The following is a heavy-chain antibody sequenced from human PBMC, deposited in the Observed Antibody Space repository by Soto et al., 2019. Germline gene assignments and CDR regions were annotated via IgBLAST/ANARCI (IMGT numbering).Heavy chain of an antibody. CDR1: GLTVSHNY. Sequence: EVQLVESGGGLIQPGGSLRLSCVASGLTVSHNYMAWVRQAPEMGLEWVSILYTEGTTYYADSVKGRFTISRDSSKNTLFLQMDSLRAEDTAVYYCVRPRPSVENYGMDVWGQGTTVTVAS. J-gene: IGHJ6*02. CDR3: VRPRPSVENYGMDV. CDR2: LYTEGTT. V-gene: IGHV3-53*01. D-gene: IGHD2-15*01.